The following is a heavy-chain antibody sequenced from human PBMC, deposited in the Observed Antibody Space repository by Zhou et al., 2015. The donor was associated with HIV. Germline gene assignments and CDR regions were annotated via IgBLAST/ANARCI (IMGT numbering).Heavy chain of an antibody. CDR1: GFAFDDYA. CDR3: ARGAYYDSNGYTLFDY. Sequence: EVQLLESGGGLVQPGRSLRLSCAASGFAFDDYAMYWVRQVPGKGLEWVSGINWNSNTRAYADSVKGRFIISRDNTKNSLYLQMNSLRVEDTALYYCARGAYYDSNGYTLFDYWGQGSLVTVS. V-gene: IGHV3-9*01. D-gene: IGHD3-22*01. CDR2: INWNSNTR. J-gene: IGHJ4*02.